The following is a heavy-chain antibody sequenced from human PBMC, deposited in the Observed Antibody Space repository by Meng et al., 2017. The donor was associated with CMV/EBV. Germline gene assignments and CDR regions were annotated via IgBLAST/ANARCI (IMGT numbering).Heavy chain of an antibody. J-gene: IGHJ4*02. CDR3: AYYDILTGLRN. CDR2: INHSGST. Sequence: SETLSLTCAVYGGSFSGYYWSWIRQPPAKGLEWIGEINHSGSTNYNPSLKSRVTISVDTSKNQFSLKLSSVTAADTAVYYCAYYDILTGLRNWGQGTLVTVSS. V-gene: IGHV4-34*01. D-gene: IGHD3-9*01. CDR1: GGSFSGYY.